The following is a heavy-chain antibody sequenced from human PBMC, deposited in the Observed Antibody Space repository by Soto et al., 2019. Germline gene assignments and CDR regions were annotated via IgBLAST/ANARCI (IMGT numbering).Heavy chain of an antibody. CDR2: ILHTGHT. CDR1: GDSFSSSNW. Sequence: QVQLQESGPGLVEPSGTLSLTCGVSGDSFSSSNWWTWVRQPPGKGLEWIGDILHTGHTDYSPSLRSRLTISIDSSKQEFSLALTSGTATDTAIYYCARSPRRVDGKWYLDYWGQGVLVTVSS. V-gene: IGHV4-4*02. CDR3: ARSPRRVDGKWYLDY. D-gene: IGHD2-15*01. J-gene: IGHJ4*02.